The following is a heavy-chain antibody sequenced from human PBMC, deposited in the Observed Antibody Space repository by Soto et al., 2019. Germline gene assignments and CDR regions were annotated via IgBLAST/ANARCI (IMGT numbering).Heavy chain of an antibody. CDR1: GFTVSSNY. CDR2: IYSGGST. D-gene: IGHD3-16*01. Sequence: EVQLVESGGGLVQPGGSLRLSCAASGFTVSSNYMSWVRQAPGKGLEWVSVIYSGGSTYYADSVKGRFTISRDDSKNTLYLQMYSLRAEDTAVYYCATLGGNYNYYGMDVWGQGTTVTVSS. J-gene: IGHJ6*02. CDR3: ATLGGNYNYYGMDV. V-gene: IGHV3-66*01.